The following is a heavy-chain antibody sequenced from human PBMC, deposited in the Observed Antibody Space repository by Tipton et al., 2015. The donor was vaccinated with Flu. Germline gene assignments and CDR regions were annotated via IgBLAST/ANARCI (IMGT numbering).Heavy chain of an antibody. D-gene: IGHD4-11*01. Sequence: LSLTCAASGFSFSGYEMNWVRQAPGKGLEWVSLISPSGTTRYYADSVRGRISISRDNAKNELYLELNSLRAEDTAVYYCARGPLPDSNWYNGMDVWGQGTTVIVSS. CDR2: ISPSGTTR. CDR1: GFSFSGYE. CDR3: ARGPLPDSNWYNGMDV. J-gene: IGHJ6*02. V-gene: IGHV3-48*03.